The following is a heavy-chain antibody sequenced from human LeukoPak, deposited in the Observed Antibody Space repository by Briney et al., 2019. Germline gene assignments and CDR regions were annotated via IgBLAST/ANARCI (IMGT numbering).Heavy chain of an antibody. CDR3: ARADSDYGGNSPQDY. CDR1: GYTFTSYG. D-gene: IGHD4-23*01. CDR2: ISAYNGNA. Sequence: ASVKVSCKASGYTFTSYGISWVRQAPGQGLEWMGWISAYNGNANYAQKLQGRVTMTTDTSTSTAYMELRSLRSDDTAVYYCARADSDYGGNSPQDYWGQGTLVTVSS. J-gene: IGHJ4*02. V-gene: IGHV1-18*01.